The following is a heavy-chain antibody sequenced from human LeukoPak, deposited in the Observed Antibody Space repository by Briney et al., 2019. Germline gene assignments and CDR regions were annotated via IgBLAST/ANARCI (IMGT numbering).Heavy chain of an antibody. CDR3: AGTELELRALFDY. J-gene: IGHJ4*02. Sequence: AGGSLRLSCAASGFTFSSYAMSWVRQAPGKGLEWVSAISGSGGSTYYADSVKGRFTISRDNSKNTLYLQMNSLRAEDTAVYYCAGTELELRALFDYWGQGTLVTVSS. CDR1: GFTFSSYA. V-gene: IGHV3-23*01. CDR2: ISGSGGST. D-gene: IGHD1-7*01.